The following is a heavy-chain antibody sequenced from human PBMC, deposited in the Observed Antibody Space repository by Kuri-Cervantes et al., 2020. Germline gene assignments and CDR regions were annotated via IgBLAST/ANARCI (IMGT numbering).Heavy chain of an antibody. CDR2: ISHDGSNK. V-gene: IGHV3-30*03. CDR3: ARDISDY. Sequence: GESLKISCAASGFTFSSYGIHWVRQAPGKGLEWVAVISHDGSNKYYADSVKGRFTISRDNSKNTLYLQMNSLRAEDTAVYYCARDISDYWGQGTLVTVSS. J-gene: IGHJ4*02. CDR1: GFTFSSYG.